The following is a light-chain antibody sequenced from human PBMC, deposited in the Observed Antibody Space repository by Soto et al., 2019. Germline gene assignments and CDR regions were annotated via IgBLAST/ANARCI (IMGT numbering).Light chain of an antibody. Sequence: DIQMTQSPSSLSASVGDRVTITCRASQSISSYLNWYQQKPGKAPKLLIYAASSLQSGVPSRFSCSGSGTDFTLTISRLQPEDFATYYCQQSYSTPPNNFGQGTKLEIK. J-gene: IGKJ2*01. V-gene: IGKV1-39*01. CDR3: QQSYSTPPNN. CDR2: AAS. CDR1: QSISSY.